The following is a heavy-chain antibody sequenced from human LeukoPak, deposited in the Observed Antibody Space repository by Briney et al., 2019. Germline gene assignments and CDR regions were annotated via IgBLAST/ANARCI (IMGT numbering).Heavy chain of an antibody. V-gene: IGHV1-46*01. J-gene: IGHJ4*02. CDR2: INPNGGST. Sequence: GASVTVSFTASGYTFTIYYIHWVRQAPGQGLAWMGMINPNGGSTTYAQQFQGRVTMARGTSTSTLYMELSILRSEDTAVYYCARSLGGYFDYWGQGTLVTVSS. CDR3: ARSLGGYFDY. D-gene: IGHD2-15*01. CDR1: GYTFTIYY.